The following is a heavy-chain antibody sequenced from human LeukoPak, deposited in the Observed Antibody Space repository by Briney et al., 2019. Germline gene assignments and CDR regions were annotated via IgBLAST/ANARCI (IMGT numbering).Heavy chain of an antibody. V-gene: IGHV1-69*06. Sequence: SVKVSCKASGGTFSSYAISWVRQAPGQGLEWMGGIIPIFGTANYAQKFQGRVTITADKSTSTAYMELSSLRSEDTAVYYCARGVRYYYDSSGAVRSYFYYMDVWGKGTTVTISS. J-gene: IGHJ6*03. CDR3: ARGVRYYYDSSGAVRSYFYYMDV. D-gene: IGHD3-22*01. CDR2: IIPIFGTA. CDR1: GGTFSSYA.